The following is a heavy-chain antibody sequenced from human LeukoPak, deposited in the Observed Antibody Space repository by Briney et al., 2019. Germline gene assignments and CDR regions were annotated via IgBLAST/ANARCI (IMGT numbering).Heavy chain of an antibody. Sequence: GGSLRLSCAASGFTFSDYYMSWIRQAPGKGLEWVASIKQDGSEKYYVDSVKGRFTISRDNAKNSLYLQMNSRRAEDTAVYYCARDHYDGVGGFDYWGQGTLVTVSS. CDR1: GFTFSDYY. D-gene: IGHD3-22*01. J-gene: IGHJ4*02. V-gene: IGHV3-7*01. CDR3: ARDHYDGVGGFDY. CDR2: IKQDGSEK.